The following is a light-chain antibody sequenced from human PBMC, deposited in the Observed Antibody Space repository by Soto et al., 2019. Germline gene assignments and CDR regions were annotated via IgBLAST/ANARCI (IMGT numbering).Light chain of an antibody. Sequence: EILMTQYPATPSLSPGERTTISCRASQSVSSNLAWYQQKPGQAPRLLIYGASTRATGIPARFSGSGSGTEFTLTISSLQAEDFAVYYCQQYSNWRWTFGQGTTV. CDR1: QSVSSN. CDR3: QQYSNWRWT. CDR2: GAS. J-gene: IGKJ1*01. V-gene: IGKV3-15*01.